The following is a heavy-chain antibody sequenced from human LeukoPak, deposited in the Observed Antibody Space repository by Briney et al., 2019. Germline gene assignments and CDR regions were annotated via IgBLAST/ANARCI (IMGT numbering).Heavy chain of an antibody. CDR1: GFTFKSYS. D-gene: IGHD4-17*01. Sequence: GGSLRLPCAASGFTFKSYSMNWVRQAPGKGLEWVSSFGTRSSSIYYGDSVEGRFTISRDNAKNSLYLQMNSLRAEDTAVYYCARESGNDYGEGFDIWGQGTMVTVSS. J-gene: IGHJ3*02. CDR3: ARESGNDYGEGFDI. CDR2: FGTRSSSI. V-gene: IGHV3-21*01.